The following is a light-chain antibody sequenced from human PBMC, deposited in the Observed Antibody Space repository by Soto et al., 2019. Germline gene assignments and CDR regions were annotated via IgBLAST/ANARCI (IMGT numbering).Light chain of an antibody. CDR1: QSIGTW. Sequence: DIQMTQTPSTLSASVGDRVTITCRASQSIGTWLAWYQQKPGKAPKLLIYKASTLETGAPSRFSGSGSGTEFTLTLSSLQPEDFATYYCQQFDAYSFTFGPVTKVDIK. CDR2: KAS. CDR3: QQFDAYSFT. J-gene: IGKJ3*01. V-gene: IGKV1-5*03.